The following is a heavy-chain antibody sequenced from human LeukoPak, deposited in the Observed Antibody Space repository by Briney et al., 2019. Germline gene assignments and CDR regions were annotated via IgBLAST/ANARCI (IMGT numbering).Heavy chain of an antibody. Sequence: GGSLRLSCSASGFSFDDYGLIWVRQVPGKGLEWVSGINWNSGTIGYADSVKGRFTVSRDNAKNSLYLQMNSLGAEDTALYHYARGTSRYYYYGMDVWGQGITVTVSS. D-gene: IGHD3-9*01. J-gene: IGHJ6*02. CDR1: GFSFDDYG. CDR2: INWNSGTI. CDR3: ARGTSRYYYYGMDV. V-gene: IGHV3-20*01.